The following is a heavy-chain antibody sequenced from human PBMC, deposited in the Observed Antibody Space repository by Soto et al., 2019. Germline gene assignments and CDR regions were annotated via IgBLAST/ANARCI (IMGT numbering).Heavy chain of an antibody. CDR1: GYTFTRYT. CDR2: INPDNGNT. CDR3: STCIATGQLDP. J-gene: IGHJ5*02. Sequence: QVQLVQSGAEVKKPGASVKISCKASGYTFTRYTMNWVRQAPGQRLEWMGWINPDNGNTKSSQKFKDRVIITRDTTASTAYMDLSSLRSEETSVYYSSTCIATGQLDPWGQGTLVTVSS. D-gene: IGHD2-15*01. V-gene: IGHV1-3*01.